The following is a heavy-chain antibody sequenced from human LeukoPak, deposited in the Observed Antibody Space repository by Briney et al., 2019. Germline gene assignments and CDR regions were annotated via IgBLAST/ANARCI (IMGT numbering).Heavy chain of an antibody. Sequence: GGSLRLSCAASGFTVSSNYMSWVRQAPGKGLEWVSVIYSGGSTYYADSVKGRFTISRDNSKNTLYLQMNSLRAEDTAVYYCARDKALWFGGSYYYYMDVWGKGTTVTVSS. CDR3: ARDKALWFGGSYYYYMDV. D-gene: IGHD3-10*01. CDR2: IYSGGST. CDR1: GFTVSSNY. V-gene: IGHV3-53*01. J-gene: IGHJ6*03.